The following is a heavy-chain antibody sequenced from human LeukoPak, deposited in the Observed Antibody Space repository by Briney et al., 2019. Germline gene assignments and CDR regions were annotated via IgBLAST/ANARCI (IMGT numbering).Heavy chain of an antibody. D-gene: IGHD2-21*01. Sequence: GGSLRLSCAASGFTFSNAWMSWVRQAPGKGLEWVGRIKSKTDGGTTDYAAPVKGRFTISRDDSKNTLYLQMNSLKTEDTAVYYCTRGRGYCGGDCYSGPFIDYWGQGTLVTVSS. V-gene: IGHV3-15*01. J-gene: IGHJ4*02. CDR2: IKSKTDGGTT. CDR1: GFTFSNAW. CDR3: TRGRGYCGGDCYSGPFIDY.